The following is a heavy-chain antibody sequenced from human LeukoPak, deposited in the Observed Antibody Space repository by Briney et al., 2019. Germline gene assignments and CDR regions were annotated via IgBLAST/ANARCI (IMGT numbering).Heavy chain of an antibody. J-gene: IGHJ6*03. Sequence: ASVKVSCKASGYTFTGYYMHWVRQAPGQGLEWMGWMNPNSGNTGYAQKFQGRVTITRNTSISTAYMELSSLRSEDTAVYYCARGDKSSDLFTMVRGVIMKVLPVTHYYMDVWGKGTTVTVSS. CDR1: GYTFTGYY. D-gene: IGHD3-10*01. CDR3: ARGDKSSDLFTMVRGVIMKVLPVTHYYMDV. CDR2: MNPNSGNT. V-gene: IGHV1-8*03.